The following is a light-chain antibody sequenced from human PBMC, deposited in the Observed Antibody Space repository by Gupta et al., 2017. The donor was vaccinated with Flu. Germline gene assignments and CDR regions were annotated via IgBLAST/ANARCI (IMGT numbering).Light chain of an antibody. V-gene: IGLV2-23*02. CDR1: SNELRTYNL. Sequence: STPLACSAASNELRTYNLISWYQQRPVKAPKLIIYEVTTGPAGVSNRFSGSTSGSTASLTISGLHAEDVAEYYCRTYAGSRRGVFGGGTKVTVL. CDR2: EVT. CDR3: RTYAGSRRGV. J-gene: IGLJ3*02.